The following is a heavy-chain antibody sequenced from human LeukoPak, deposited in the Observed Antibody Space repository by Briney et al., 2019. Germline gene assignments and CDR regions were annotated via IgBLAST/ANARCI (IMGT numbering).Heavy chain of an antibody. Sequence: GGSLRLSCAASGFTFTSYAMIWVRQAPGKGLEWVSAISGSSSYIYYADSVKGRFTISRDNAKNSLYLQMNSLRAEDTAVYYCASPSSPNDAFDIWGQGTMVTVSS. J-gene: IGHJ3*02. D-gene: IGHD2/OR15-2a*01. CDR2: ISGSSSYI. CDR3: ASPSSPNDAFDI. V-gene: IGHV3-21*01. CDR1: GFTFTSYA.